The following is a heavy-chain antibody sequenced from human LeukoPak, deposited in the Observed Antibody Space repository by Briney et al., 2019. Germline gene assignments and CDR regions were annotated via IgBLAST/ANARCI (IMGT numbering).Heavy chain of an antibody. CDR1: GDSVSSISYY. J-gene: IGHJ6*03. D-gene: IGHD6-13*01. V-gene: IGHV4-39*07. CDR2: INHSGST. CDR3: ARDAWLAAEPYYYYYMDV. Sequence: SQTLSLTCTVSGDSVSSISYYWSWIRQPPGKGLEWIGEINHSGSTNYNPSLKSRVTISVDTSKNQFSLKLSSVTAADTAVYYCARDAWLAAEPYYYYYMDVWGKGTTVTVSS.